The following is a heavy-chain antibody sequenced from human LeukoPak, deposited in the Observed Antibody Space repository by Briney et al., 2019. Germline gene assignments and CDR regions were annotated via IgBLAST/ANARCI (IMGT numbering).Heavy chain of an antibody. J-gene: IGHJ5*02. Sequence: GGSLRPSCAASGFTFSSYGMHWVRQAPGKGLEWVAVIWYGGSNKYYADSVKGRFTISRDNSKNTLYLQMNSLRAEDTAVYYCARDKSIVVVPAATFDPWGQGTLVTVSS. D-gene: IGHD2-2*01. CDR2: IWYGGSNK. CDR1: GFTFSSYG. CDR3: ARDKSIVVVPAATFDP. V-gene: IGHV3-33*08.